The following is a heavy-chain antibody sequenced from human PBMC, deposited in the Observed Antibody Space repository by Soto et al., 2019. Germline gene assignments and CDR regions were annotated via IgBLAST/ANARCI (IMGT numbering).Heavy chain of an antibody. CDR3: ASALWFGELYGYGMDV. D-gene: IGHD3-10*01. V-gene: IGHV4-39*07. J-gene: IGHJ6*02. CDR2: IYYSGST. Sequence: LSLTFTVSGGSISSSSYYWGWIRQPPGKGLEWIGSIYYSGSTYYNPSLKSRVTISVDTSKNQFSLKLSSVTAADTAVYYCASALWFGELYGYGMDVWGQGTTVTVSS. CDR1: GGSISSSSYY.